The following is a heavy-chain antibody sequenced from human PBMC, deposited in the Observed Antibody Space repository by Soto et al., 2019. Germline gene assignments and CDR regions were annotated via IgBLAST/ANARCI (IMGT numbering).Heavy chain of an antibody. V-gene: IGHV3-23*01. CDR1: GFTFSSYA. CDR3: AKDITIFGVVIKVQFDY. J-gene: IGHJ4*02. Sequence: VGSLRLSCAASGFTFSSYAMSWVRQAPGKGLEWVSAISGSGGSTYYADSVKGRFTISRDNSKNTLYLQMNSLRAEDTAVYYCAKDITIFGVVIKVQFDYWGQGTMVTVYS. D-gene: IGHD3-3*01. CDR2: ISGSGGST.